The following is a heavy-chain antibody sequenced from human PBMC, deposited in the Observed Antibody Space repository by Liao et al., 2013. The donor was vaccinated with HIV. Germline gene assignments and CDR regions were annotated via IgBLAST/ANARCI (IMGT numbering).Heavy chain of an antibody. CDR1: GGSISSYY. J-gene: IGHJ6*03. V-gene: IGHV4-59*01. CDR2: IYYSGST. D-gene: IGHD6-13*01. Sequence: QVQLHQWGAGLLKPSETLSLTCTVSGGSISSYYWSWIRQPPGKGLEWIGYIYYSGSTNYNPSLKSRVTISVDTSKNQFSLKLSSVTAADTAVYYCARGRAAAGSSYYYYYMDVWGKGTTVTVSS. CDR3: ARGRAAAGSSYYYYYMDV.